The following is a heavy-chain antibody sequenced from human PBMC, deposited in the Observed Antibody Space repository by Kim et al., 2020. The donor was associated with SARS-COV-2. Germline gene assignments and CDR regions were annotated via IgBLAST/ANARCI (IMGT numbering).Heavy chain of an antibody. D-gene: IGHD3-3*01. V-gene: IGHV3-23*01. J-gene: IGHJ4*02. CDR1: GFTFSSYA. CDR3: AKTLEDVLRFLEWLFYFDY. CDR2: ISGSGGST. Sequence: GGSLRLSCAASGFTFSSYAMSWVRQAPGKGLEWVSAISGSGGSTYYADSVKGRFTISRDNSKNTLYLQMNSLRAEDTAVYYCAKTLEDVLRFLEWLFYFDYWGQGTLVTVSS.